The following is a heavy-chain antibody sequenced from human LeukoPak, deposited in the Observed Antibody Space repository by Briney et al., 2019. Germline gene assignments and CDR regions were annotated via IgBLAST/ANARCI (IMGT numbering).Heavy chain of an antibody. CDR1: GFTFRSYG. D-gene: IGHD3-22*01. V-gene: IGHV3-64*01. Sequence: GGSLRLSWAASGFTFRSYGMHWVRQAPGKGREYVSAISSNAGRTYYANSVKGRFTISRDNSRNTLYLQMGSLRAEDMAVYYCATYYYDSGGFHFHHWGQGTLVTVSS. J-gene: IGHJ1*01. CDR3: ATYYYDSGGFHFHH. CDR2: ISSNAGRT.